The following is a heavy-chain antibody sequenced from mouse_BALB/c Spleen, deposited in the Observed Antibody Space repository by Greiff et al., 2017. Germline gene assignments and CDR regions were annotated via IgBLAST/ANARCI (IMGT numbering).Heavy chain of an antibody. CDR3: ARKDYYGYRWFAY. J-gene: IGHJ3*01. CDR2: ISYSGST. CDR1: GYSITSDYA. V-gene: IGHV3-2*02. Sequence: DVKLQESGPGLVKPSQSLSLTCTVTGYSITSDYAWNWIRQFPGNKLEWMGYISYSGSTSYNPSLKSRISITRDTSKNQFFLQLNSVTTEDTATYYCARKDYYGYRWFAYWGQGTLVTVSA. D-gene: IGHD1-2*01.